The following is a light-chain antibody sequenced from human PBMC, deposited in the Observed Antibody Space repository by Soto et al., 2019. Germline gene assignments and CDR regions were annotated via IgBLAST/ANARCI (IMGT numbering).Light chain of an antibody. V-gene: IGLV7-43*01. Sequence: QAVVTQEPSLTVSPGGTVTLTCASSTGAVTSGYYPNWFQQKPGQAPRALIYSTSNKQSWTPARFSGSLLGGKAALTLSGVQPEDEDEYYCLLYYGGARLWVFGGGTKLTVL. J-gene: IGLJ3*02. CDR2: STS. CDR1: TGAVTSGYY. CDR3: LLYYGGARLWV.